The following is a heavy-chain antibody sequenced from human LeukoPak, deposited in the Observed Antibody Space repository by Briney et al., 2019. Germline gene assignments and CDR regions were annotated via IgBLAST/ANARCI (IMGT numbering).Heavy chain of an antibody. J-gene: IGHJ3*02. CDR1: GGTFSSNA. Sequence: SVKVSCKASGGTFSSNAISWVRQAPGQGLEWMGGIIPIFGTANYAQKFQGRVTITADKSTSTAYMELSSLRSEDTAVYYCARALYCSGGSCYRYDAFDIWGQGTMVTVSS. CDR2: IIPIFGTA. V-gene: IGHV1-69*06. CDR3: ARALYCSGGSCYRYDAFDI. D-gene: IGHD2-15*01.